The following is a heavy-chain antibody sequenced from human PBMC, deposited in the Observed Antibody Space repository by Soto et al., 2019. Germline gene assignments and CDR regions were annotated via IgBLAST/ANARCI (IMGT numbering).Heavy chain of an antibody. D-gene: IGHD2-15*01. CDR2: IYDSGST. CDR3: VAAYPWVGFDY. Sequence: QLQLQESGPGLVKPSETLSLTCTVSGGSIGSSDYYWGWIRQPPGKGLEWIGNIYDSGSTSYNPSLTSRVAIRGATCTTQVPLKVSPAPAADTAMYLCVAAYPWVGFDYWAQGTLVPVSS. J-gene: IGHJ4*02. CDR1: GGSIGSSDYY. V-gene: IGHV4-39*03.